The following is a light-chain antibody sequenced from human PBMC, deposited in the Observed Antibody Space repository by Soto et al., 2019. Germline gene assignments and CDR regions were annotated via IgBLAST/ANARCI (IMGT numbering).Light chain of an antibody. CDR3: QQRNNWLLT. CDR1: QSVSSN. V-gene: IGKV3-15*01. J-gene: IGKJ4*01. Sequence: EIVMTQSPATLFVSPWERATLSCRASQSVSSNLAWYQQKPGQAPRLLIYGASTRATGIPARFSGSASGTEFTLTITGLQSEDFAVYYCQQRNNWLLTFGGGTKVDI. CDR2: GAS.